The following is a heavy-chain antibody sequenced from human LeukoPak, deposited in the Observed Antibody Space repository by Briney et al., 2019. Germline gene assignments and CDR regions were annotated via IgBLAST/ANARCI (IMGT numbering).Heavy chain of an antibody. CDR2: IYPGDSDT. D-gene: IGHD4-23*01. V-gene: IGHV5-51*01. CDR1: GYSFTNYW. CDR3: ARRTASVEFFDN. J-gene: IGHJ4*02. Sequence: GESLKISCKGSGYSFTNYWIGWVRQMPGKGLEWMGIIYPGDSDTRYSPSFQGHVSISADKSTNTAYVQWSSLEASDTAMYYCARRTASVEFFDNWGQGTLVTVYS.